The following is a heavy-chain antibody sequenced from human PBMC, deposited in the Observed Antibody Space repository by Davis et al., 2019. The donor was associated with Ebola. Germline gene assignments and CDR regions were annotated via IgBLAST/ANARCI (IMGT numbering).Heavy chain of an antibody. V-gene: IGHV6-1*01. Sequence: PSETLSLTCAISGDSVSSGGWNWIRQSPSRGLEWLGRTYYSSSKWYNDYAVSVKSRITINPDTSKNQFSLQLNSVTPEDTAVYYCAKGWLRSGIGYWGQGTLVTVSS. CDR3: AKGWLRSGIGY. J-gene: IGHJ4*02. CDR2: TYYSSSKWYN. D-gene: IGHD5-12*01. CDR1: GDSVSSGG.